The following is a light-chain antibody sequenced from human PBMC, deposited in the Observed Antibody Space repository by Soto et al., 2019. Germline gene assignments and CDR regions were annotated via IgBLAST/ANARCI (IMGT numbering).Light chain of an antibody. V-gene: IGKV1-39*01. CDR3: QQSFSPLLT. CDR2: AAS. CDR1: QTLNNY. J-gene: IGKJ4*01. Sequence: DIQMTHSRSSVSASVGGRITITCRSSQTLNNYLTWFQQKPGKAPKVLIYAASTLQSGVPSRFSGSGSGAEFTLTISSLQPEDFATYYCQQSFSPLLTFGGGTKVDIK.